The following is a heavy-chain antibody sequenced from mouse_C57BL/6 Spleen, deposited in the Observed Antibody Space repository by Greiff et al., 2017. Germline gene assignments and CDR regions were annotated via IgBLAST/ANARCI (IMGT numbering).Heavy chain of an antibody. D-gene: IGHD2-2*01. Sequence: VQGVESGAELARPGASVKLSCKASGYTFTSYGISWVKQRTGQGLEWIGEIYPRSGNTYYNEKFKGKATLTADKSSSTAYMELRSLTSEDSAVYFCARSTMVTTGDYWGQGTTLTVSS. CDR2: IYPRSGNT. J-gene: IGHJ2*01. CDR3: ARSTMVTTGDY. V-gene: IGHV1-81*01. CDR1: GYTFTSYG.